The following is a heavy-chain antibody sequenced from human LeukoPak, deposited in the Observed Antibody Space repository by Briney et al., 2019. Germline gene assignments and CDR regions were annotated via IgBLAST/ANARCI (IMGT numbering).Heavy chain of an antibody. CDR3: ARDWNYDSSESPRETIDY. J-gene: IGHJ4*02. Sequence: ASVKVSCKASGYTFTGYYMHWVRQAPGQGLEWMGRINPNSGGTNYAQKFQGRVTMTRDTPISTAYMELSRLRSDDTAVYYCARDWNYDSSESPRETIDYWGQGTLVTVSS. V-gene: IGHV1-2*06. CDR2: INPNSGGT. D-gene: IGHD3-22*01. CDR1: GYTFTGYY.